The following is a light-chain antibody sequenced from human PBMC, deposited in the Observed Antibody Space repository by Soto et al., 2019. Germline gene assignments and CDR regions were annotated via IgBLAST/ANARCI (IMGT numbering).Light chain of an antibody. Sequence: EVVLTQSPGTLSLSPGEGASLSCRASQSVVTSYLAWYQQRDGQSPRLLIYGALYRAPGIPDRASGSGAETDFTLSITILYPEHFALYYCQYYYESMWPFAQGTNVYIK. CDR2: GAL. J-gene: IGKJ1*01. V-gene: IGKV3-20*01. CDR3: QYYYESMWP. CDR1: QSVVTSY.